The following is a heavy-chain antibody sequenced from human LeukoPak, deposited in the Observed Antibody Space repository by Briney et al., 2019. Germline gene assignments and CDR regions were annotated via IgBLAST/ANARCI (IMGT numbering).Heavy chain of an antibody. CDR1: GHTFTSYG. V-gene: IGHV1-18*01. CDR2: ISAYNGNT. CDR3: AREVDCSGGSCYSYYGMDV. D-gene: IGHD2-15*01. Sequence: ASVKVSCKASGHTFTSYGISWVRQAPGQGLEWMGWISAYNGNTNYAQKLQGRVTMTTDTSTSTAYMELRSLRSDDTAVYYCAREVDCSGGSCYSYYGMDVWGQGTTVTVSS. J-gene: IGHJ6*02.